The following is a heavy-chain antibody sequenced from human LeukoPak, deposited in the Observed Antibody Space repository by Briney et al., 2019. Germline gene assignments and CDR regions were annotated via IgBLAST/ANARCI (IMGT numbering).Heavy chain of an antibody. V-gene: IGHV1-24*01. CDR1: GYNLLELS. Sequence: ASVEVSCKVSGYNLLELSMHWLRQAPGKGLEWMGGFDPEESDTVSPQKFQGRVTMTEDTSTDTAYMELSSLRSEDTAVYYCATSVDGLVTIRTYFELWGQGTPVTVSS. CDR2: FDPEESDT. J-gene: IGHJ4*02. D-gene: IGHD4-23*01. CDR3: ATSVDGLVTIRTYFEL.